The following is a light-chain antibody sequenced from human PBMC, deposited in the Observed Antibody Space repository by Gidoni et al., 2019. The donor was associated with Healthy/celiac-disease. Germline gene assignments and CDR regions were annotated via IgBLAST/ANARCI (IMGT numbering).Light chain of an antibody. CDR2: SNN. V-gene: IGLV1-44*01. CDR1: SSNIGSNT. CDR3: AAGDDSLNDVV. Sequence: QSVLTQPPSASGTPGQRVTISCSGSSSNIGSNTVTWYHQLPGTAPKLLLYSNNQRSSGVPARFSVSKSSTSASLAISWLQSEDEADYYCAAGDDSLNDVVFGGGTKLTVL. J-gene: IGLJ2*01.